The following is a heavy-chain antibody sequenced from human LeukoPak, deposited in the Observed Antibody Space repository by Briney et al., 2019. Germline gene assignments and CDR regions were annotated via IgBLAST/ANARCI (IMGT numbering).Heavy chain of an antibody. CDR2: MNPNSGNT. Sequence: AASVKVSCKASGYTFTSYDINWVRQATGQGLEWMGWMNPNSGNTGYAQKFQGRVIMTRNTSISTAYMELSSLRSEDTAVYYCARGLRGRIAARRDYWGQGTLVTVSS. CDR1: GYTFTSYD. V-gene: IGHV1-8*01. J-gene: IGHJ4*02. CDR3: ARGLRGRIAARRDY. D-gene: IGHD6-6*01.